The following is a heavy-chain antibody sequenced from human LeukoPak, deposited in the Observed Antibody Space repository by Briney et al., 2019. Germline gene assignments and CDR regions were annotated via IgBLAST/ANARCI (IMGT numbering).Heavy chain of an antibody. J-gene: IGHJ3*02. D-gene: IGHD4-11*01. CDR2: ISAYNGNT. CDR1: GYTFTSYG. Sequence: ASVKVSCKASGYTFTSYGISWVRQAPGQGLEWMGWISAYNGNTNYAQKVQGRVTMTTDTSTSTAYMELSRLRSDDTAVYYCARETTVTTGSDAFDIWGQGTMVTVSS. V-gene: IGHV1-18*01. CDR3: ARETTVTTGSDAFDI.